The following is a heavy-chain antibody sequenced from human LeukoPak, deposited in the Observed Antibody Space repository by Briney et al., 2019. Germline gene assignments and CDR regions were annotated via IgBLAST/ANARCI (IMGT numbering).Heavy chain of an antibody. CDR1: GYTFTSYY. V-gene: IGHV1-2*04. Sequence: ASVKVSCKASGYTFTSYYMHWVRQAPGQGLEWMGWINPNSGGTNYAQKFQGWVTMTRDTSISTAYRELSRLRSDDTAVYYCASSGYYYGPLDYWGQGTLVTVSS. CDR2: INPNSGGT. D-gene: IGHD3-22*01. CDR3: ASSGYYYGPLDY. J-gene: IGHJ4*02.